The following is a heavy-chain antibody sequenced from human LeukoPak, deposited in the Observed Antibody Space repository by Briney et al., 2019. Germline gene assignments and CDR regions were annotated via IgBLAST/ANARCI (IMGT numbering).Heavy chain of an antibody. CDR3: ARDAHYDFWSGYYHYYYYMDV. J-gene: IGHJ6*03. D-gene: IGHD3-3*01. CDR1: GYTFTGYY. V-gene: IGHV1-2*02. Sequence: ASVKVSCKAFGYTFTGYYMHWVRQAPGQGLEWMGWINPNSGGTNYAQKFQGRVTMTRDTSISTAYMELSRLRSDDTAVYYCARDAHYDFWSGYYHYYYYMDVWGKGTTVTVSS. CDR2: INPNSGGT.